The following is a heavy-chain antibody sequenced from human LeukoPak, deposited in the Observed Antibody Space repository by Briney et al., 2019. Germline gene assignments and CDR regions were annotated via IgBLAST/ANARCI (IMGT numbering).Heavy chain of an antibody. J-gene: IGHJ4*02. D-gene: IGHD6-13*01. Sequence: GSLRLSCAASGFSFSTYSVNWVRQAPGKGLEWVSSISSDSSYIYYADSVKGRFTISRDNAKNSLYLQMNSLRAEDTAIYYCATDSGSGWYKGLDYWGQGTLVTVSS. CDR3: ATDSGSGWYKGLDY. CDR2: ISSDSSYI. V-gene: IGHV3-21*01. CDR1: GFSFSTYS.